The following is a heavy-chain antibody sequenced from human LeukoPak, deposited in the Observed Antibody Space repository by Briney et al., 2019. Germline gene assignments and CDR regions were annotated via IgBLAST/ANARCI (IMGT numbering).Heavy chain of an antibody. Sequence: PSETLSFTCTVSGGSISSYYWSWIRQPPGKGLEWIGYIYYSGSTNYNPSLKSRVTISVDTSKNQFSLKLNTVTAADTAVYYCARLTPSDSSSWYWYFGLWGRGTLVTVSS. CDR1: GGSISSYY. CDR3: ARLTPSDSSSWYWYFGL. J-gene: IGHJ2*01. V-gene: IGHV4-59*08. CDR2: IYYSGST. D-gene: IGHD6-13*01.